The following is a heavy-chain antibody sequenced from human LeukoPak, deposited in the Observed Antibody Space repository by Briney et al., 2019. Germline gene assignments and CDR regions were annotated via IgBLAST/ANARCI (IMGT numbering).Heavy chain of an antibody. Sequence: GGSLRLSCAASGFIFSSYGMHWVRQAPDKGLEWVAFIRYDGSRKYYADSVKGRFTISRDNAKNSLYMQMNSLRAEDTAVYYCARVGIGHFDDWGQGTLVTVSA. CDR1: GFIFSSYG. CDR2: IRYDGSRK. J-gene: IGHJ4*02. CDR3: ARVGIGHFDD. D-gene: IGHD3-16*01. V-gene: IGHV3-30*02.